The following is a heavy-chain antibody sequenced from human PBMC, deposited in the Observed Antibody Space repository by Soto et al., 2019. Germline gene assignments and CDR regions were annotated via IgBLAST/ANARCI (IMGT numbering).Heavy chain of an antibody. D-gene: IGHD3-10*01. J-gene: IGHJ4*02. Sequence: TSETLSLTCNVSGAPINSGGYYWNWVRQLPGKGLEWTGYIYFSGTTYYNPSLESRLTISLDTSQNQCSLHLTSVSAADTAVYYCASGDAWGVLLAFWGQGILVTVSS. CDR3: ASGDAWGVLLAF. V-gene: IGHV4-31*03. CDR2: IYFSGTT. CDR1: GAPINSGGYY.